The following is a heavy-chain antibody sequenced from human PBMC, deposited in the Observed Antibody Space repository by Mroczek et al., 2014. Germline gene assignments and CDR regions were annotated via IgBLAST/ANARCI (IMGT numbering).Heavy chain of an antibody. Sequence: EVQLVESGGGLVQPGGSLRLSCAASGFTFSSYDMHWVRQATGKGLEWVSAIGTAGDTYYPGSVKGRFTISRENAKNSLYLQMNSLRAGDTAVYYCARGANWVARWGNTYYYYGMDVWGQGTTVTVSS. CDR2: IGTAGDT. CDR1: GFTFSSYD. CDR3: ARGANWVARWGNTYYYYGMDV. V-gene: IGHV3-13*01. D-gene: IGHD3-16*01. J-gene: IGHJ6*02.